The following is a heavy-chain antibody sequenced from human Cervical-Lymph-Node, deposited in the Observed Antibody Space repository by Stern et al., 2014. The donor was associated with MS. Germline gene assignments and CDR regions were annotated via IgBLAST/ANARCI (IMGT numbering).Heavy chain of an antibody. V-gene: IGHV1-2*06. D-gene: IGHD2-21*01. Sequence: QVQLVQSGAEMKRPGTSMKVSCKASGYTFTDYYMHWVRQAPGQGLQWMGRINPKTGGANYTEAFQGRVTMARDRSISTGYMVLSSLRSDDTAVYYCAREIHPAITFDIWGQGTVVTVSS. CDR3: AREIHPAITFDI. CDR2: INPKTGGA. J-gene: IGHJ3*02. CDR1: GYTFTDYY.